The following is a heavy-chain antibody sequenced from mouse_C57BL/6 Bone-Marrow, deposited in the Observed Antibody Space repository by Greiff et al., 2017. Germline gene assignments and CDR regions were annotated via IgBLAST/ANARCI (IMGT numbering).Heavy chain of an antibody. Sequence: VQLKQSGAELVRPGASVKLSCTASGFNIKDDYMHWVKQRPEQGLEWIGWLDPENGDTEYASKFQGKATITADTSSNTAYLQLSSLTSEDTAVYYCTAVLYPYYFDYWGQGTTLTVSS. CDR1: GFNIKDDY. V-gene: IGHV14-4*01. CDR3: TAVLYPYYFDY. CDR2: LDPENGDT. J-gene: IGHJ2*01. D-gene: IGHD2-12*01.